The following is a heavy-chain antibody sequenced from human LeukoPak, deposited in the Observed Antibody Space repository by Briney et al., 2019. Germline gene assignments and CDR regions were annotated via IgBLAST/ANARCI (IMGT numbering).Heavy chain of an antibody. CDR3: ARAKDKDCSSTSCYPEVGWFDP. D-gene: IGHD2-2*01. V-gene: IGHV3-23*01. CDR2: VSGGGSST. J-gene: IGHJ5*02. Sequence: GGSLRLSCVASGFTFSNYAMNWVRQAPGKGLEWVSGVSGGGSSTYYADSVKGRFTISRDNAKNSLYLQMNSLRAEDTAVYYCARAKDKDCSSTSCYPEVGWFDPWGQGTLVTVSS. CDR1: GFTFSNYA.